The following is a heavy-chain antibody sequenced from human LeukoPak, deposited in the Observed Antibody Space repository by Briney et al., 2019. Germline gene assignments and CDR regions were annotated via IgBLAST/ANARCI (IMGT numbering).Heavy chain of an antibody. CDR3: VSNLLVYKAFDY. V-gene: IGHV1-2*02. J-gene: IGHJ4*02. CDR1: GYTFTGYY. Sequence: ASVTVSCKASGYTFTGYYMHWVRQAPGQGLEWMGWINPNSGGTNYAQKFQGRVTMTRDTSISTAYMELSRLRSDDTAVYYCVSNLLVYKAFDYWGQGTLVTVSS. D-gene: IGHD2-8*02. CDR2: INPNSGGT.